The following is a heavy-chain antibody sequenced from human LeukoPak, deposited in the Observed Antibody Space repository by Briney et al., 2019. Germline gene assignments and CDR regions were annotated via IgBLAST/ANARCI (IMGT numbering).Heavy chain of an antibody. Sequence: PGGSLRLSCAASGFTFNIYGIHWVRQAPGKGLEWVSSISSSSSYIYYADSVKGRFTISRDNAKNSLYLQMNSLRAEDTAVYYCARDRYGDPYYFDYWGQGTLVTVSS. CDR2: ISSSSSYI. CDR1: GFTFNIYG. V-gene: IGHV3-21*01. J-gene: IGHJ4*02. D-gene: IGHD4-17*01. CDR3: ARDRYGDPYYFDY.